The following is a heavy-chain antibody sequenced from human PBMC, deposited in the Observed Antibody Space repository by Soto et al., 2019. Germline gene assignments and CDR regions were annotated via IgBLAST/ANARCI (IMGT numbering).Heavy chain of an antibody. D-gene: IGHD2-2*01. Sequence: QVQLVQSGAEGKKPESSVKVSCKTSGGTFVRHVISWVRQAPGQGPERMGKINPLSGIPNYAQKFQDRVTFTADTDSSTAYMELSSLRSDDTAVYYCATPACAATWCSPSHNLDHWGQGTLVTVSS. CDR2: INPLSGIP. CDR3: ATPACAATWCSPSHNLDH. J-gene: IGHJ4*02. CDR1: GGTFVRHV. V-gene: IGHV1-69*09.